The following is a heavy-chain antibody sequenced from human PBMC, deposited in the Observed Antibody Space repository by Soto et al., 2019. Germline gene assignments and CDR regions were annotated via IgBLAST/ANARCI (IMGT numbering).Heavy chain of an antibody. V-gene: IGHV4-31*03. CDR2: IYYSGNT. D-gene: IGHD3-3*01. Sequence: QVQLQESGPGLVKPSQTLSLTCTVSGGSISSDGYYWSWIRQHPGKGLGWIGYIYYSGNTYYNPSLKSRVTISVDTSKNQFSLKLSSVTAADTAVYYCARARITIFGVARGPEAYFDYWGQGTLVTVSS. J-gene: IGHJ4*02. CDR3: ARARITIFGVARGPEAYFDY. CDR1: GGSISSDGYY.